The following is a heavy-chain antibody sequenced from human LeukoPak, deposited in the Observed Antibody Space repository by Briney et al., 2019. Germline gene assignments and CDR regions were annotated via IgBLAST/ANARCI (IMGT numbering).Heavy chain of an antibody. J-gene: IGHJ4*02. CDR2: IWYDGSNK. V-gene: IGHV3-33*01. Sequence: PGGSLRLSCAASGFTFSSYGIHWVRQAPGKGLEWVAVIWYDGSNKYYADSVKGRFTISRDNSKNPLYLQMNSLRVEDTAVYYCARDGDSAVATRVFDYWGQGTLVTVSS. D-gene: IGHD5-18*01. CDR3: ARDGDSAVATRVFDY. CDR1: GFTFSSYG.